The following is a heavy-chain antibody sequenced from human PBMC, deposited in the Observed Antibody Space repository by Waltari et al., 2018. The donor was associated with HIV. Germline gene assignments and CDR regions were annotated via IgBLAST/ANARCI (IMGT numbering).Heavy chain of an antibody. Sequence: QLVESGGGLVHPGRSLTLSWAASGVTFSASAITWGWQAPGKGVGWVGRIRNSGNNMAATYSASASGRFLISRDYSKCTAFLDMTRITGDESALYYCTSLEGLRLGDSSLVGSWGQGTLVSVSS. J-gene: IGHJ5*02. D-gene: IGHD3-16*02. V-gene: IGHV3-73*01. CDR3: TSLEGLRLGDSSLVGS. CDR2: IRNSGNNMAA. CDR1: GVTFSASA.